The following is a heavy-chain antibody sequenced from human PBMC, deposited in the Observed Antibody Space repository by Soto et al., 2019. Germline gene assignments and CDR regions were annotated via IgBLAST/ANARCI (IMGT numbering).Heavy chain of an antibody. V-gene: IGHV3-30*14. D-gene: IGHD3-22*01. J-gene: IGHJ1*01. CDR2: ISEDGGRT. CDR3: GGETWSSGRAGPLPP. CDR1: GFTFSNAV. Sequence: QAQLVESGGGVVQPGRSLRLSCTASGFTFSNAVMHWVRQAPGEGLEWLAAISEDGGRTHYVDSVKGRLTISRDTSKEPPVLQMHRPTLEVTAGQYCGGETWSSGRAGPLPPRGQGTPG.